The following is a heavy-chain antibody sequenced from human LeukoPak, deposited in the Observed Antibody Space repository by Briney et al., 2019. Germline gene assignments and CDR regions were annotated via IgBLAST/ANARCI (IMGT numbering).Heavy chain of an antibody. J-gene: IGHJ4*02. CDR2: IRGEAYGGAT. CDR1: GFTFRDYG. V-gene: IGHV3-49*04. CDR3: VASDHRYCSSTSCRFDY. D-gene: IGHD2-2*01. Sequence: GGSLRLSCTASGFTFRDYGMSWVRQAPGKGLEWVAFIRGEAYGGATDYAASVKGRLTISRDDSKSIAYLQMSSLKTEDTAVYYCVASDHRYCSSTSCRFDYWGQGTLVTVSS.